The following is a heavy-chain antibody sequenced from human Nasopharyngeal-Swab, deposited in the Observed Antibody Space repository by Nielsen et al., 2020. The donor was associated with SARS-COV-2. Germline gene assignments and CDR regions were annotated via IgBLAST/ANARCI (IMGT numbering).Heavy chain of an antibody. V-gene: IGHV4-31*03. CDR1: GGSISSGGYY. CDR3: ARSGGHHCSSTSCRYYYYYYGMDV. Sequence: SETLSLTCTVSGGSISSGGYYWSWIRQHPGKGLEWIGYIYYSGSTYYNPSLKSRVTISVDTSKNQFSLKLSSVTAADTAVYYCARSGGHHCSSTSCRYYYYYYGMDVWGQGTTVTVSS. D-gene: IGHD2-2*01. CDR2: IYYSGST. J-gene: IGHJ6*02.